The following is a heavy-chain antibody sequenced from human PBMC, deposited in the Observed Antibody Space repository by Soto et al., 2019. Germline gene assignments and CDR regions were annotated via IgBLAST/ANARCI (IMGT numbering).Heavy chain of an antibody. CDR3: ARVGSNYVYYFDY. J-gene: IGHJ4*02. V-gene: IGHV4-59*01. D-gene: IGHD4-4*01. CDR2: IYYSGST. CDR1: GGSISSYY. Sequence: SETLSLTCTVSGGSISSYYWSWIRQPPGKGLEWIGYIYYSGSTNYNPSLKSRVTISVDTSKNQFSLKLSSVTAADTAVYYCARVGSNYVYYFDYWGQGTLVTVSS.